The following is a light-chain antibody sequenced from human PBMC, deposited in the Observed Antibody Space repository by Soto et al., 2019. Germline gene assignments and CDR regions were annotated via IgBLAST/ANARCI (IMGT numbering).Light chain of an antibody. CDR3: QQYYSTPYT. V-gene: IGKV4-1*01. J-gene: IGKJ2*01. CDR1: QSVLYSSNNKSY. CDR2: WAS. Sequence: DIVMTQSPDSLAVSLGERATINCKSSQSVLYSSNNKSYLPWYQQKPGQPPKLLIYWASTRESGVPDRFSGSGSGTDFTLTISILQAEDVAVYYCQQYYSTPYTFGQGTKLEIK.